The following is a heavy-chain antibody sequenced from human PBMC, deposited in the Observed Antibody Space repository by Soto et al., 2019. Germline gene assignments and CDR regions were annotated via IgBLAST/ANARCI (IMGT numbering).Heavy chain of an antibody. CDR2: TYYRSKWIH. V-gene: IGHV6-1*01. J-gene: IGHJ6*02. Sequence: SQTLSLTCAISGDSVSSNSAAWNWIRQSPSRGLEWLGRTYYRSKWIHEYTASMESRININPDTSKNQISLHIYSVTPEDTAVYYCAGVVWFRGMDVWGQGTPVTVSS. CDR3: AGVVWFRGMDV. CDR1: GDSVSSNSAA. D-gene: IGHD3-16*01.